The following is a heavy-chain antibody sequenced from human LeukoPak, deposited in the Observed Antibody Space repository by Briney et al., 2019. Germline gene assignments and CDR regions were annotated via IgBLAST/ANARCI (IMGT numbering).Heavy chain of an antibody. CDR3: ARDPADSTMVRGLYGMDV. J-gene: IGHJ6*02. D-gene: IGHD3-10*01. CDR1: GGTFSSYA. CDR2: IIPILGIA. Sequence: GASVKVSCKASGGTFSSYAISWVRQAPGQGLEWMGRIIPILGIANYAQKFQGRVTITADKSTSTAYMELSSLRSEDTAVYYCARDPADSTMVRGLYGMDVWGQGTTVTVSS. V-gene: IGHV1-69*04.